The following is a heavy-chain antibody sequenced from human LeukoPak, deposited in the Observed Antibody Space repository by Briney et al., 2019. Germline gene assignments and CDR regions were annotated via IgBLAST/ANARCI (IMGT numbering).Heavy chain of an antibody. V-gene: IGHV3-74*01. CDR3: ARGHVTCSDRHWDY. CDR1: GFSFRNYW. J-gene: IGHJ4*02. Sequence: PGGSLRLSCAASGFSFRNYWMHWFRQAPAGGLMWVSRIYGDGSGATYADSVKGRFNISRDNAKNTLHLQMSSLRAEDTAVYYCARGHVTCSDRHWDYWGQGTLATVSS. D-gene: IGHD2-21*02. CDR2: IYGDGSGA.